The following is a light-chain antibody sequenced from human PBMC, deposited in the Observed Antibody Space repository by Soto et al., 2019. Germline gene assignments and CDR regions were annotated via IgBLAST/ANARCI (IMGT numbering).Light chain of an antibody. CDR1: QSVGSY. J-gene: IGKJ5*01. CDR3: QQHGSSPIT. Sequence: EIVLTQSPGTLSLSPGEGATLSCMASQSVGSYLAWYQQKPGQAPRLLIYGASSRATGIPDRFSGSGSGTDFTLTISRLEPEDFAVYYCQQHGSSPITFGQGTRLEI. V-gene: IGKV3-20*01. CDR2: GAS.